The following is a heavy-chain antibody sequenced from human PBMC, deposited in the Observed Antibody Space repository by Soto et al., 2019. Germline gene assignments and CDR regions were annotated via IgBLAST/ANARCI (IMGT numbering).Heavy chain of an antibody. CDR2: IPHDGTYQ. Sequence: QVQLVESGGGVVQPGGSLRLSCTASGFTFSSYGMHWVRQAPGKGLQWVAVIPHDGTYQYYLDSVKGRFTISRDNSNDTLYLQMNSLRVEDTSVYYCVRDDDNLDNGLDHWGQGTLVTVSS. D-gene: IGHD1-1*01. V-gene: IGHV3-30*19. CDR1: GFTFSSYG. J-gene: IGHJ4*02. CDR3: VRDDDNLDNGLDH.